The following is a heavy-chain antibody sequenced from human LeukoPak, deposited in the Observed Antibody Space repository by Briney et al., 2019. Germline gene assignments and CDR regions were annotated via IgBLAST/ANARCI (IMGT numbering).Heavy chain of an antibody. J-gene: IGHJ5*02. CDR3: AKAFSTYENWPPNWFDP. CDR2: ISGSGGGT. V-gene: IGHV3-23*01. D-gene: IGHD2-2*01. CDR1: GFTFSTFA. Sequence: GGSLRLSCAASGFTFSTFAMSWVRQAPGKGLEWVSAISGSGGGTYYADSVKGRLTISRDNSKNTLYLQMSSLRAEDTAVYYCAKAFSTYENWPPNWFDPWGQGTLVTVSS.